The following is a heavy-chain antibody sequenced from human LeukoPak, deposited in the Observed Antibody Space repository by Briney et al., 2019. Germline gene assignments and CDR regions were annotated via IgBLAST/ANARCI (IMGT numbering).Heavy chain of an antibody. CDR3: ARGGYDGLS. J-gene: IGHJ5*02. Sequence: GGSLRLSCAASGFSVSTDHMSWVRQAPGKGLEWVSVIYNDGSTYYADTVKGRFTISRDNSKNTVDLLLNSLRAEDTAVYYCARGGYDGLSWGQGTLVTVSS. D-gene: IGHD5-12*01. CDR1: GFSVSTDH. CDR2: IYNDGST. V-gene: IGHV3-53*01.